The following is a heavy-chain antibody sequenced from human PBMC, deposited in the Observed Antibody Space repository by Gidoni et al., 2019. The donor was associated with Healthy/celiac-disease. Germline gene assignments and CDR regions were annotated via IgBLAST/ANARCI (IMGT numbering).Heavy chain of an antibody. CDR3: ARRNNDSSGYMWVYYFDY. J-gene: IGHJ4*02. Sequence: QVQLQESGPGLVKPSPTLSLTCTVSGGSISSGGYYWSWIRQHPGKGLEWIGYIYYSGSTYYNPSLKSRVTISVDTSKNQFSLKLSSVTAADTAVYYCARRNNDSSGYMWVYYFDYWGQGTLVTVSS. D-gene: IGHD3-22*01. V-gene: IGHV4-31*03. CDR1: GGSISSGGYY. CDR2: IYYSGST.